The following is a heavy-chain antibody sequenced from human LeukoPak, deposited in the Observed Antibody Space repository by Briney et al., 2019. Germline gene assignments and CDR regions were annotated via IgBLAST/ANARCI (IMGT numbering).Heavy chain of an antibody. CDR1: GGSISSYY. D-gene: IGHD2-15*01. CDR2: IYYSGST. V-gene: IGHV4-59*12. J-gene: IGHJ6*03. CDR3: AREPRYCTSGTCYRGGYMDV. Sequence: SQTLSLTCTVSGGSISSYYWSWIRQPPGKGLEWIGYIYYSGSTNYNPSLKSRVTISVDTSKNQFSLKLSSVTAADTAVYYCAREPRYCTSGTCYRGGYMDVWGKGTTVTVSS.